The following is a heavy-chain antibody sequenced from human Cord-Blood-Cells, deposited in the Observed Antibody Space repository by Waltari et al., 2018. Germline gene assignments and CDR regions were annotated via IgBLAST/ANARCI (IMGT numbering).Heavy chain of an antibody. V-gene: IGHV3-53*01. CDR2: IYSGGST. Sequence: EVQPVESGGGLIQPGGSLILSCAASGFTASRNHILCVRQAPGKGLEWVSVIYSGGSTYYADSVKGRFTISRDNSKNTLYLQMNSLRAEDTAVYYCARALPGYWYFDLWGRGTLVTVSS. J-gene: IGHJ2*01. CDR3: ARALPGYWYFDL. CDR1: GFTASRNH.